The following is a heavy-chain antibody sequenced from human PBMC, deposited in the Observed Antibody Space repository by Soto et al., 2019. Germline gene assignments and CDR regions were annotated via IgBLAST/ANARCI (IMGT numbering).Heavy chain of an antibody. CDR2: IKEDGSQK. J-gene: IGHJ4*02. Sequence: EVQLVESGGGLVQPGGSLRLSCAASGFTFSDYWMNWVRQAPGKGLEWVANIKEDGSQKYYVDSVKGRFTISRDNAKNSMDLQMNRLRAEETAVYYCARMNRLDYWGQGRLVTVSS. V-gene: IGHV3-7*01. CDR3: ARMNRLDY. CDR1: GFTFSDYW.